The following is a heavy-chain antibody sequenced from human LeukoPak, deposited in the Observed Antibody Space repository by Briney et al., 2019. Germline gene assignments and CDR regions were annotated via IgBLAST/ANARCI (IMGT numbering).Heavy chain of an antibody. V-gene: IGHV4-39*01. Sequence: PSETLSLTCTVSGGSISSSSYYWGSIRQPPGKGLEWIGSIYYSGSTYYNPSLKSRVTISVDTSKNQFSLKLSSVTAADTAVYYCASSIGLHIVVVPAAIFDYWGQGTLVTVSS. CDR1: GGSISSSSYY. CDR2: IYYSGST. CDR3: ASSIGLHIVVVPAAIFDY. D-gene: IGHD2-2*01. J-gene: IGHJ4*02.